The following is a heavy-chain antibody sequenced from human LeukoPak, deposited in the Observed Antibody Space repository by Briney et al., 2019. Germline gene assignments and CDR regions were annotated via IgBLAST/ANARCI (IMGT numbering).Heavy chain of an antibody. CDR3: ARERLYSSSWYDY. D-gene: IGHD6-13*01. J-gene: IGHJ4*02. CDR2: ISAYNGNT. Sequence: ASVKVSCKASGYTFTSYGISWVRQAPGQGREWMGWISAYNGNTNYAQKLQGRVTMTTDTYTSKAYMDLRSLRAADTDVYYCARERLYSSSWYDYWGQGTLVTVSS. V-gene: IGHV1-18*01. CDR1: GYTFTSYG.